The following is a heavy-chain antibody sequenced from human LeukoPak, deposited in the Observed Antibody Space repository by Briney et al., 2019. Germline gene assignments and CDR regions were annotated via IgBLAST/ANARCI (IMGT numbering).Heavy chain of an antibody. J-gene: IGHJ5*02. CDR3: ARLKVVRSNWLDP. CDR1: GYSFSSYW. V-gene: IGHV5-51*01. D-gene: IGHD2-2*01. Sequence: GESLQISCKGSGYSFSSYWIAWVRQMPGKGLEWMGIIYPGDSDTRYSPSFQGQVTISADKSISIAYLQWSSLKASDTAIYYCARLKVVRSNWLDPWGQGTLVTVSS. CDR2: IYPGDSDT.